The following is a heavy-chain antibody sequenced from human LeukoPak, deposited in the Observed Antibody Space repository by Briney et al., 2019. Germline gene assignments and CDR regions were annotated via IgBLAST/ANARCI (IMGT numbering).Heavy chain of an antibody. V-gene: IGHV1-8*03. Sequence: ASVKVCCKASGSTFSDYHINWVRPASGQGPEWMGWMNPNSGHTGYAQKFQGRVTITRNTSISTAYMELSILRSEDTAVYYCARTNWDYDAFDIWGQGTMVTVSS. CDR1: GSTFSDYH. J-gene: IGHJ3*02. D-gene: IGHD1-7*01. CDR3: ARTNWDYDAFDI. CDR2: MNPNSGHT.